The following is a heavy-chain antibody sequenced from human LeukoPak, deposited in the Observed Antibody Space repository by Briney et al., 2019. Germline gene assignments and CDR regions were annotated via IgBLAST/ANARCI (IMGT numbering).Heavy chain of an antibody. J-gene: IGHJ6*02. V-gene: IGHV3-30*03. CDR1: GFTFSSCD. CDR2: ISYDGSNK. Sequence: GGSLRLSCAASGFTFSSCDMHWVRQAPGKGLEWVAVISYDGSNKYYADSVKGRFTISRDNSKNTLYLQMNSLRAEDTAVYYCARSDSSGWLYNYYYGMDVWGQGTRVTVSS. CDR3: ARSDSSGWLYNYYYGMDV. D-gene: IGHD6-19*01.